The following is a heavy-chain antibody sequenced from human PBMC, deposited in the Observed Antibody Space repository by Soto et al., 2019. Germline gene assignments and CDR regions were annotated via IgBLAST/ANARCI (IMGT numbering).Heavy chain of an antibody. D-gene: IGHD5-12*01. CDR2: IYYSGST. J-gene: IGHJ4*02. Sequence: SETLSLTCTVSGGSISSYYWSWIRQPPGKGLEWIGYIYYSGSTNYNPSLKSRVTISVDTSKNQFSLKLSSVTAADTAVYYCAALYGGYPGTHQTIDYWGQGTLVTVSS. CDR3: AALYGGYPGTHQTIDY. V-gene: IGHV4-59*01. CDR1: GGSISSYY.